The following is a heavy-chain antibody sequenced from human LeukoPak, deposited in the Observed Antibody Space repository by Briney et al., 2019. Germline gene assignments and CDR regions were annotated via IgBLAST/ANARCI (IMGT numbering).Heavy chain of an antibody. V-gene: IGHV3-33*01. CDR2: IWYDGSNK. CDR1: GFTFSSYG. Sequence: GGSLRLSCAASGFTFSSYGMHWVRQAPGKGLEWVALIWYDGSNKYYTDSVKGRLTISRDNSKNTLYLQMNSLRAEDTAIYYCAREGPRGNSQFDYWGQGTLVTVSS. CDR3: AREGPRGNSQFDY. J-gene: IGHJ4*02. D-gene: IGHD2/OR15-2a*01.